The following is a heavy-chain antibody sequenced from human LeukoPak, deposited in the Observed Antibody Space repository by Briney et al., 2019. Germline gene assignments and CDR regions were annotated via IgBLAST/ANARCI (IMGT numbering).Heavy chain of an antibody. D-gene: IGHD5-12*01. J-gene: IGHJ6*04. V-gene: IGHV3-43*02. CDR2: ISGDGGST. CDR3: AKDKEYSGFGPILSCYYYGMDA. Sequence: GGSLSLSCAASGFTFDDYAMHWVRHAPGKGLEWVSLISGDGGSTSYPDPGRGRFTISRDNSGHTLYLQMNSLRVEESVLYYCAKDKEYSGFGPILSCYYYGMDAWGKRTTVTVSS. CDR1: GFTFDDYA.